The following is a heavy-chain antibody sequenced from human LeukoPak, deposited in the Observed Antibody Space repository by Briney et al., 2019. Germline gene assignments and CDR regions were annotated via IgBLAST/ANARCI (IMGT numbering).Heavy chain of an antibody. V-gene: IGHV3-7*01. CDR3: ARNAPFDY. CDR1: GFTFSSYA. J-gene: IGHJ4*02. Sequence: PGGSLRLSCAASGFTFSSYAMSWVRQAPGKGLEWVANINQDGSEKYYVDSVRGRFTISRDNAKNSLNLQMNSLRGEDTAVYYCARNAPFDYWGQGTLVTVSS. CDR2: INQDGSEK.